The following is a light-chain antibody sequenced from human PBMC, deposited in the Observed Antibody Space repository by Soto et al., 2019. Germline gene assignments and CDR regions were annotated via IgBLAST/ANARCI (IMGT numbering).Light chain of an antibody. Sequence: VLTQSPGTLSLSPGETVTLSCRASQTIISSYLAWYQQKPGQAPRLLIYGASSRATGIPDRFSGSGSGTDFTLTISGLEPEDSAVYYCQQYGRSLFTFGQGTRLEIK. CDR2: GAS. J-gene: IGKJ5*01. CDR1: QTIISSY. V-gene: IGKV3-20*01. CDR3: QQYGRSLFT.